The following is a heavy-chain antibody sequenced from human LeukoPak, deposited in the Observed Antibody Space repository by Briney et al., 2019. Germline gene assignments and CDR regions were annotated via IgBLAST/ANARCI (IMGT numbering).Heavy chain of an antibody. CDR1: GFIFDDYG. CDR2: INWDGYST. Sequence: GGSLRLSCAASGFIFDDYGMTWVRHGPGKGLEWGSGINWDGYSTGYADSVRGRFTISRDNAKSTLYLQMNSLRPEDTALYYCVRDLRTDYAFDSWGQGTLVTVSS. CDR3: VRDLRTDYAFDS. V-gene: IGHV3-20*04. D-gene: IGHD4/OR15-4a*01. J-gene: IGHJ4*02.